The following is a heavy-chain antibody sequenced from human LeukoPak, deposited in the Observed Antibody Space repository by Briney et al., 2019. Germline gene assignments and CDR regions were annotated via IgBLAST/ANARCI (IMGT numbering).Heavy chain of an antibody. V-gene: IGHV1-2*02. D-gene: IGHD5-12*01. CDR2: INLNSGGT. CDR3: ARELVATMVDH. CDR1: GYTFTGYY. Sequence: ASVKVSCKTSGYTFTGYYIHWVRQAPGQGLEWMGWINLNSGGTNYAQKFQGRVTMTRDTSITTAYMELSRLRSDDTAVYYCARELVATMVDHWGQGTLVTVSS. J-gene: IGHJ4*02.